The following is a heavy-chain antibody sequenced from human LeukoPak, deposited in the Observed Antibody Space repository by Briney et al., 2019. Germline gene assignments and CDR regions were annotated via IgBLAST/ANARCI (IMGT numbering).Heavy chain of an antibody. J-gene: IGHJ4*02. CDR1: GYSFTSYW. D-gene: IGHD6-13*01. CDR2: IDPSDSYT. V-gene: IGHV5-10-1*01. CDR3: ARRDSSSWYSVDY. Sequence: GESLKISCKGSGYSFTSYWISWVRQMPGKGLEWMGRIDPSDSYTNYSPSFQGHVTISADKSISTAYLQWSSLKASDTAMYYCARRDSSSWYSVDYWGQGTLVTVSS.